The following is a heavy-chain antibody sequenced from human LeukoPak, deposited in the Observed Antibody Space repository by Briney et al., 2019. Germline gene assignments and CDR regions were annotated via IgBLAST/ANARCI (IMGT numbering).Heavy chain of an antibody. D-gene: IGHD5-18*01. CDR1: GYTFTSYY. V-gene: IGHV1-2*02. Sequence: GASVKVSCKASGYTFTSYYMHRVRQAPGQGLEWMGWINPNSGGTNYAQKFQGRVTMTRDTSISTAYMELSRLRSDDTAVYYCASTPHGYSSATFDYWGQGTLVTVSS. J-gene: IGHJ4*02. CDR3: ASTPHGYSSATFDY. CDR2: INPNSGGT.